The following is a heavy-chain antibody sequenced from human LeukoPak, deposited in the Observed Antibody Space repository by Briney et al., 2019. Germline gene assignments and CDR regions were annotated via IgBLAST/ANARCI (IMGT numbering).Heavy chain of an antibody. Sequence: PSETLSLTCSVSGGSISSGNYYWGWIRQPTGKGLEWIGSIYNSVSTHYNLSLKSRVSIDVDTPKNQFSLKLSSVTATDTAVYYCARNLSMGVGATRFAAFDLWGLGTMVTVSS. CDR2: IYNSVST. D-gene: IGHD1-26*01. V-gene: IGHV4-39*01. CDR1: GGSISSGNYY. CDR3: ARNLSMGVGATRFAAFDL. J-gene: IGHJ3*01.